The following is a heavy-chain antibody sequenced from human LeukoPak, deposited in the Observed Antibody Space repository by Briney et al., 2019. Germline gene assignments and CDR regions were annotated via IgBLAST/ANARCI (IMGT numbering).Heavy chain of an antibody. V-gene: IGHV4-39*01. CDR2: IYYSGST. Sequence: SETLSLTCTVSGGSISSGSYYWGWIRQPPGKGLEWIGSIYYSGSTYYNPSLKSRVTISVDTSKNQFSLKLSSVIAADPAVYYCARGYCSSTSCPIDYWGQGTLVIVSS. J-gene: IGHJ4*02. CDR3: ARGYCSSTSCPIDY. CDR1: GGSISSGSYY. D-gene: IGHD2-2*01.